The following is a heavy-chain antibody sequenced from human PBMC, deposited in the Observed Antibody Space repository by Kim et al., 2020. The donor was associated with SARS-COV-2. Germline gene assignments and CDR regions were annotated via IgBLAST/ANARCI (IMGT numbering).Heavy chain of an antibody. CDR2: IKSKTDGGTT. V-gene: IGHV3-15*01. D-gene: IGHD6-13*01. CDR1: GFTFSNAW. CDR3: TTDKQQLVLRDAFDI. J-gene: IGHJ3*02. Sequence: GGSLRLSCAASGFTFSNAWMSWVRQAPGKGLEWVGRIKSKTDGGTTDYAAPVKGRFTISRDDSKNTLYLQMNSLKTEDTAVYYCTTDKQQLVLRDAFDIWGQGTMVTVSS.